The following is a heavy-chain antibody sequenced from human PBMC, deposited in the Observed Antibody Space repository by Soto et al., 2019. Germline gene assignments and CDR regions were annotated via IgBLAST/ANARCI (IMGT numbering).Heavy chain of an antibody. J-gene: IGHJ5*02. CDR2: INPNSGGT. Sequence: ASVKVSCKASGYTFTGYYMHWVRQAPGQGLEWMGWINPNSGGTNYAQKFQGRVTMTRDTSISTAYMELSRLRSDDTAVYYCASTYHYSSSSWGCWFDPRGQGTLVTVSS. CDR3: ASTYHYSSSSWGCWFDP. D-gene: IGHD6-6*01. V-gene: IGHV1-2*02. CDR1: GYTFTGYY.